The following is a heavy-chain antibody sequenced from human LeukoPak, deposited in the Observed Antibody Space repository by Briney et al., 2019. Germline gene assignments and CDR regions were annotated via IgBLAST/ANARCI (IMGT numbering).Heavy chain of an antibody. D-gene: IGHD6-19*01. CDR2: ISWDGGST. Sequence: GGSLRLSCAASGFTFSSHWMHWVRQAPGKGLEWVSLISWDGGSTYYADSVKGRFTISRDNSKNSLYLQMNSLRTEDTALYYCAKGSSAVAGLFDYWGQGTLVTVSS. CDR3: AKGSSAVAGLFDY. V-gene: IGHV3-43*01. CDR1: GFTFSSHW. J-gene: IGHJ4*02.